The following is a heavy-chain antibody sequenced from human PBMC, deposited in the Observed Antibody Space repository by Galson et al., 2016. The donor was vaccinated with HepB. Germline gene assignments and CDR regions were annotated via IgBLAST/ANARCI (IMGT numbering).Heavy chain of an antibody. CDR2: VFPGDSYA. J-gene: IGHJ4*02. CDR1: ANSLTNYW. V-gene: IGHV5-51*01. CDR3: ARQGTNVIYS. Sequence: QSGAEVKEPGESLKISCKASANSLTNYWIAWVRQTPGKGLEWMGFVFPGDSYATYSPSFQGRVTISADKSSDTAYLQWSSLKASDTAIYYCARQGTNVIYSWGRGTLVIVSS. D-gene: IGHD2-8*01.